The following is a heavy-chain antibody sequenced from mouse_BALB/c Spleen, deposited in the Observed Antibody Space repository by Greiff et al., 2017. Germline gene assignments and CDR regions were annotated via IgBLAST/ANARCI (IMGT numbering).Heavy chain of an antibody. D-gene: IGHD2-3*01. J-gene: IGHJ1*01. Sequence: VQLQQSGPSLVKPSQTLSLTCSVTGDSITSGYWNWIRKFPGNKLEYMGYISYSGSTYYNPSLKSRISITRDTSKNQYYLQLNSVTTEDTATYYCARNHDGYYVWYFDVWGAGTTVTVSS. CDR1: GDSITSGY. CDR3: ARNHDGYYVWYFDV. V-gene: IGHV3-8*02. CDR2: ISYSGST.